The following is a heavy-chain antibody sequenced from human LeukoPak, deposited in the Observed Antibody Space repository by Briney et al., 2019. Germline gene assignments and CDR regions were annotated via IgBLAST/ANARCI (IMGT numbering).Heavy chain of an antibody. Sequence: GGSLRLSCAASGFTFSSYSMNWVRQAPGKGLEWVSSISSSSSYIYYADSVKGRFTISRDNAKNSLYLQMNSLRAEDTAVYYCARHVSSWIPTGWFDPWGQGTLVTVSS. CDR3: ARHVSSWIPTGWFDP. CDR2: ISSSSSYI. D-gene: IGHD6-13*01. CDR1: GFTFSSYS. J-gene: IGHJ5*02. V-gene: IGHV3-21*04.